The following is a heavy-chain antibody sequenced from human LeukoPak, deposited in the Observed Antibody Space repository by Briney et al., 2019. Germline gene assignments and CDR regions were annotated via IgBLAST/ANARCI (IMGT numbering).Heavy chain of an antibody. Sequence: QPGGSLTLSCAASGFAFKTYWMHWVRQAPGRGPVWVSRISSDGSNTRYADSVKGRFTVSRDNAKNTLYLQMSSLRAEDTAVYYCARDWGGSGPTSHDYWGQGTLVTVSS. J-gene: IGHJ4*02. CDR1: GFAFKTYW. D-gene: IGHD3-16*01. CDR2: ISSDGSNT. CDR3: ARDWGGSGPTSHDY. V-gene: IGHV3-74*01.